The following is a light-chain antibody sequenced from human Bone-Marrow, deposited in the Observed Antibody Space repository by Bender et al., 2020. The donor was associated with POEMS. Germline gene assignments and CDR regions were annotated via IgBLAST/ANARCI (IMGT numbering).Light chain of an antibody. J-gene: IGLJ3*02. CDR3: QSYDNSLGGWV. CDR2: GYN. Sequence: QSVLTQPPSVSGAPGQSVTISCTGSSSNTGSGYDINWYQHLPGTAPKLLIYGYNNRPSGVPDRCSGSKSGTSASLAITGLQAEDEGDYYCQSYDNSLGGWVFGGGTKLTVL. V-gene: IGLV1-40*01. CDR1: SSNTGSGYD.